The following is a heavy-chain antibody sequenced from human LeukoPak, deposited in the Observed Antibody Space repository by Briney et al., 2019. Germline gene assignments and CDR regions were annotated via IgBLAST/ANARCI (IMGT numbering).Heavy chain of an antibody. V-gene: IGHV4-30-2*01. CDR2: IYHSGNT. Sequence: PSETLSLTCAVSAGSISGGGYSWSWIRQPPGKGLEWIGYIYHSGNTYYNPSLKSRVTISVDRSKNQFSLNLSSVTAADTAVYYCVRGRYSSTSLSCDYWGQGTLVTVSS. D-gene: IGHD2-2*01. CDR1: AGSISGGGYS. CDR3: VRGRYSSTSLSCDY. J-gene: IGHJ4*02.